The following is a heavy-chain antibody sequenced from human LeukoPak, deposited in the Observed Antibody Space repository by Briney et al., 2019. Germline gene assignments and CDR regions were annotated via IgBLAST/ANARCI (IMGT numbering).Heavy chain of an antibody. CDR2: MNPKSGNT. CDR3: ARAHTDYNILTGYYEFDY. V-gene: IGHV1-8*01. J-gene: IGHJ4*02. Sequence: ASVKVSCKASGYTFTSYDINWVRQATGQGLEWMGWMNPKSGNTGYAQKFQGRVSMTRNTSISTAYMELSSLISEDTAVYYCARAHTDYNILTGYYEFDYWGQGTLATVSS. D-gene: IGHD3-9*01. CDR1: GYTFTSYD.